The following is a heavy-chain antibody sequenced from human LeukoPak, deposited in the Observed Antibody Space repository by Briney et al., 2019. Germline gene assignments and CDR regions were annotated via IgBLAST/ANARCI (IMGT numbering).Heavy chain of an antibody. CDR2: INHSGST. D-gene: IGHD3-10*01. V-gene: IGHV4-34*01. J-gene: IGHJ5*02. Sequence: SETLSLTCAVYGGSFSGYYWSWIRQPPGKGLEWIGEINHSGSTYYNPSLKSRVTISVDTSKNQFSLKLSSVTAADTAVYYCARGMVRGVVIAGRFDPWGQGTLVTVSS. CDR1: GGSFSGYY. CDR3: ARGMVRGVVIAGRFDP.